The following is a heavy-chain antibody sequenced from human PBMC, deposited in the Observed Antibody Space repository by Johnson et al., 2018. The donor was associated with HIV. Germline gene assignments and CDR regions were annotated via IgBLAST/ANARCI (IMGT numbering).Heavy chain of an antibody. CDR3: ARVEGGSSSNAFDI. CDR1: GFTFSSYA. V-gene: IGHV3-30-3*01. J-gene: IGHJ3*02. Sequence: QVQLVESGGGVVQPGRSLRLSCAASGFTFSSYAMHWVRQAPGKGLEWVAVISYDGSNKNYADSVKGRVTISRDNSKNTLYLQMNSLRAEDTAVYYFARVEGGSSSNAFDIWGQGTMVTVSS. D-gene: IGHD6-13*01. CDR2: ISYDGSNK.